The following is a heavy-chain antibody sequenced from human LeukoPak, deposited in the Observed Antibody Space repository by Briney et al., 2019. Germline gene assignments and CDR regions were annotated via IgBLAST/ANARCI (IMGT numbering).Heavy chain of an antibody. CDR1: VGSISSGNW. CDR3: ATAPILRGEGGEHYKYGMDV. CDR2: IYHNVTH. V-gene: IGHV4-4*02. D-gene: IGHD2-2*02. Sequence: SSETLSLTCAVSVGSISSGNWWTWVRQSPGKGLEWIGEIYHNVTHNYNPSLKSRVTISADTFKNHFSLKLTSVTAADTAVYYCATAPILRGEGGEHYKYGMDVWGQGTTVIVSS. J-gene: IGHJ6*02.